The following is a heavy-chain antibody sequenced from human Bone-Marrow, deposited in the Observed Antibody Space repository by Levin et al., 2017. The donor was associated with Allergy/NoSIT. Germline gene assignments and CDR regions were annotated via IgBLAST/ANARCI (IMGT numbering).Heavy chain of an antibody. J-gene: IGHJ4*02. Sequence: GGSLRLSCAASGFTFGSYWMSWVRQAPGKGLEWVANIKQDGSEKYYVDSVKGRFTISRDNAKNSLSLQMNSLRAEDTAVYFCAREEHTLVRGVTPFDYWGQGTLVTVSS. CDR3: AREEHTLVRGVTPFDY. V-gene: IGHV3-7*01. CDR1: GFTFGSYW. D-gene: IGHD3-10*01. CDR2: IKQDGSEK.